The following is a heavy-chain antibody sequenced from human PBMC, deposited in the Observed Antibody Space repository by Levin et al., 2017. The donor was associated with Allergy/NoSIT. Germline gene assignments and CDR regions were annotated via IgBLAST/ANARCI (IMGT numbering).Heavy chain of an antibody. J-gene: IGHJ4*02. CDR1: GDSISSSIW. V-gene: IGHV4-4*02. CDR2: IYHSGST. D-gene: IGHD1-1*01. Sequence: KSSETLSLTCAVSGDSISSSIWWSWVRQPPGKGLEWIGEIYHSGSTNYNPSLKSRVTISVDKSKNQFSLRLTSVTAADTAVYYCAGQSTKNWNGVDDYWGQGTLVTVSS. CDR3: AGQSTKNWNGVDDY.